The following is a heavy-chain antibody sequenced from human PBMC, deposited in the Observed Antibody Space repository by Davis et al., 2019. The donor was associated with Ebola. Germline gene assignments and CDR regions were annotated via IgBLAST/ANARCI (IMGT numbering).Heavy chain of an antibody. Sequence: PGGSLRLSCAASGFTFGDAWMNWVRQAPGKGLEWVGRIKSKTEGGTTDYAAPVKGRFTISRDDSKNMLYLQMNSLKTEDTAVYYCTTDPEGGSCSGGYCPALYYYYDMDVWGQGTTVTVSS. D-gene: IGHD2-15*01. J-gene: IGHJ6*02. CDR3: TTDPEGGSCSGGYCPALYYYYDMDV. CDR2: IKSKTEGGTT. CDR1: GFTFGDAW. V-gene: IGHV3-15*07.